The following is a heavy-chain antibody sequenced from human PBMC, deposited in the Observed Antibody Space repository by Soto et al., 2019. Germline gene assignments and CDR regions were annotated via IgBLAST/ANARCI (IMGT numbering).Heavy chain of an antibody. J-gene: IGHJ5*02. V-gene: IGHV4-31*03. CDR3: ARARFFECLWHWFDP. Sequence: PSETLSLTCTVSGGSISSGGYYWSWIRQHPGKGLEWIGYIYYSGSTYYNPSLKSRVTISVDTSKNQFSLKLSSVTAADTAVYYCARARFFECLWHWFDPWGQRTLVTVSS. CDR2: IYYSGST. D-gene: IGHD3-3*01. CDR1: GGSISSGGYY.